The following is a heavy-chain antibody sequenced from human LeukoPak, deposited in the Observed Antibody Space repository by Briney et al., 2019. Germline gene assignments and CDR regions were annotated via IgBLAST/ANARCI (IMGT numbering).Heavy chain of an antibody. Sequence: PGGSLRLSCAASGFTFSNYAMSWVRQAPGKGLEWVSAISGSGGSTYYADSVKGRFTISRDNSKNTLYLQMNSLRAEDTAVYYCAKDGGSNTYYYCMDVWGQGTTVTVSS. CDR3: AKDGGSNTYYYCMDV. CDR1: GFTFSNYA. CDR2: ISGSGGST. V-gene: IGHV3-23*01. D-gene: IGHD1-26*01. J-gene: IGHJ6*02.